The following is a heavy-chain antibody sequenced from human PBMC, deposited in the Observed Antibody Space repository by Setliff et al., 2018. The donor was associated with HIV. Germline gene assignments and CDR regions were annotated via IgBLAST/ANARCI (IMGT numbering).Heavy chain of an antibody. J-gene: IGHJ4*02. CDR2: IYYSGST. V-gene: IGHV4-38-2*01. CDR3: ARGWGTSSDY. D-gene: IGHD6-6*01. CDR1: GYSISSGYY. Sequence: PSETLSLTCVVSGYSISSGYYWGWIRQPPGKGLEWIGSIYYSGSTYYNPSLKSRVTISLDTSKNQFSLKLSSVTAADTAVYYCARGWGTSSDYWGQGTLVTVSS.